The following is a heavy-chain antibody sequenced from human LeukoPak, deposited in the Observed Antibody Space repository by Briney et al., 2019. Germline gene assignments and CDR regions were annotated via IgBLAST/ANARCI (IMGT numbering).Heavy chain of an antibody. V-gene: IGHV4-34*01. D-gene: IGHD5-12*01. Sequence: SETLSLTCAIYGGSFSGYYWSWIRQPPGKGLEWIGEINHSGGTNYNPSLKSRVTISVDTSKNQFSLKLSSVTAADTAVYYCASRRLQLRDFDYWGQGTLVTVSS. CDR2: INHSGGT. J-gene: IGHJ4*02. CDR1: GGSFSGYY. CDR3: ASRRLQLRDFDY.